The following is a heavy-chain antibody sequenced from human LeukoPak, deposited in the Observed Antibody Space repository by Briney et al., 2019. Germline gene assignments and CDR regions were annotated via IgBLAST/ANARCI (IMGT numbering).Heavy chain of an antibody. Sequence: ASVKVSCKASGYTFTSYHMHWVRQAPGQGLEWMGKINLSGGSTTYAQKFQGRVTMTRDTSISTAYMELSRLRSDDTAVYYCARVLGYNWNFDLVSFDYWGQGTLVTVSS. V-gene: IGHV1-46*01. J-gene: IGHJ4*02. D-gene: IGHD1-7*01. CDR1: GYTFTSYH. CDR3: ARVLGYNWNFDLVSFDY. CDR2: INLSGGST.